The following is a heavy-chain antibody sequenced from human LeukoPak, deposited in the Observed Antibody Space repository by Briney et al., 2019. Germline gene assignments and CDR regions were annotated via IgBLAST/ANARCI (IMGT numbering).Heavy chain of an antibody. V-gene: IGHV4-34*01. D-gene: IGHD3-22*01. J-gene: IGHJ3*02. CDR2: INHSGST. Sequence: SETLSLTCAVYGGSFSGYYWSWIRHPPRKGLEWIGEINHSGSTNYNSSLKNRAAISVDTSKNQFSLKLSFVTAADTAVYYCARLSLDYYDSSGYYGGAYDIWGQETMVTVSS. CDR1: GGSFSGYY. CDR3: ARLSLDYYDSSGYYGGAYDI.